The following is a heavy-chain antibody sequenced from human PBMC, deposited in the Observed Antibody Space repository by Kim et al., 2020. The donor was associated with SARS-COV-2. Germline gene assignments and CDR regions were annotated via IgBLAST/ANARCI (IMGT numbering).Heavy chain of an antibody. CDR2: IKSRTDGGTT. CDR3: TYYYDSSGDPHFDY. D-gene: IGHD3-22*01. V-gene: IGHV3-15*01. CDR1: GFTFNNAW. J-gene: IGHJ4*02. Sequence: GGSLRLSCAASGFTFNNAWMSWVRQAPGKGLEWVGRIKSRTDGGTTDYAAPVKGRFIISRDESKDTLFLQMSSLKTEDTATYYCTYYYDSSGDPHFDYWGQGNLGTVSS.